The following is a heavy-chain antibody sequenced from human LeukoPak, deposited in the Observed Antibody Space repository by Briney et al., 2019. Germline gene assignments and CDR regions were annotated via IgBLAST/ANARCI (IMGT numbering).Heavy chain of an antibody. CDR1: GDSISSGSYY. CDR3: ARAPRAYNIRFDY. J-gene: IGHJ4*02. V-gene: IGHV4-61*02. CDR2: VYTSGST. D-gene: IGHD1-14*01. Sequence: ASETLSLTCTVSGDSISSGSYYWSWIRQPAGKGLEWIGRVYTSGSTNYNPSLRSRVTISVDSSKNQFSLKLNSVTAADTAVYYCARAPRAYNIRFDYWGQGTLVTVSS.